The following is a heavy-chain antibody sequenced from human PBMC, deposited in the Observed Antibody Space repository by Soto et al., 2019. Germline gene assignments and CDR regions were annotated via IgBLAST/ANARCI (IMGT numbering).Heavy chain of an antibody. V-gene: IGHV4-31*03. Sequence: SETLSLTCTVSGGSISSGGYYWSWIRQHPGKGLEWIGYIYYSGSTYYNPSLKSRVTISVDTSKNQFSLKLSSVTAADTAVYYCARDRNGDYIFDYWGQGTLVTVSS. J-gene: IGHJ4*02. D-gene: IGHD4-17*01. CDR1: GGSISSGGYY. CDR2: IYYSGST. CDR3: ARDRNGDYIFDY.